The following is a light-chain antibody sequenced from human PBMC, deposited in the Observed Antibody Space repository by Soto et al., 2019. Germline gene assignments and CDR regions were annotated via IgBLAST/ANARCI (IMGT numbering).Light chain of an antibody. CDR2: GVN. CDR1: NSDIGAYNY. CDR3: SSYTSTSTSYV. J-gene: IGLJ1*01. Sequence: QSVLTQPASVSGSPGQSITISCTGTNSDIGAYNYVSWYQQHPDKAPKLMIYGVNNRPSGISARFSGSKSANTASLTISGLQAEDEADYYCSSYTSTSTSYVFGTGTKLTVL. V-gene: IGLV2-14*01.